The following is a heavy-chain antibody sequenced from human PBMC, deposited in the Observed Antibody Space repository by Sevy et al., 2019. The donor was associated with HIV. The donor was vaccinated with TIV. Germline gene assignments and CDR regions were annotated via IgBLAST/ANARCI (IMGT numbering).Heavy chain of an antibody. J-gene: IGHJ3*01. Sequence: GGSLRLSCAASGFTFSSYAMSWVRQAPGKGLEWVSGISARGGRTYYADSVKGRFTISRVNSKSTLFLQMNSLRADDTAVYYCAKDPNGDWACGFDLWGQGTMVTVSS. D-gene: IGHD4-17*01. V-gene: IGHV3-23*01. CDR2: ISARGGRT. CDR1: GFTFSSYA. CDR3: AKDPNGDWACGFDL.